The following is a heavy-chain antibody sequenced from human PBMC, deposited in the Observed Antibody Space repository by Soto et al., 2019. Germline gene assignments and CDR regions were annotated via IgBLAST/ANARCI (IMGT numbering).Heavy chain of an antibody. V-gene: IGHV4-59*01. J-gene: IGHJ4*02. Sequence: ASETLSLTCTVSGGSISSYYWSWIRQPPGKGLEWIGYIYYSGSTNYNPSLKSRVTISVDTSKNQFSLKLSSVTAADTAVYYCARGITGTTRDYWGQGTLVTVSS. D-gene: IGHD1-7*01. CDR3: ARGITGTTRDY. CDR1: GGSISSYY. CDR2: IYYSGST.